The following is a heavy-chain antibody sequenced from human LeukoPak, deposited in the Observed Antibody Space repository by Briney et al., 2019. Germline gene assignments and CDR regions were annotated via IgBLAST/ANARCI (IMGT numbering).Heavy chain of an antibody. J-gene: IGHJ4*02. Sequence: PGGSLRLSCAASGFTFSSYAMSWVRQAPGKGLEWVSAISGSGGSTYYADSVKGRFTISRDNSKNTLYLQMNSLRAEDTAVYYCAKSPDIVVVVAAHYFDYWGQGTLVTVSS. D-gene: IGHD2-15*01. CDR3: AKSPDIVVVVAAHYFDY. V-gene: IGHV3-23*01. CDR1: GFTFSSYA. CDR2: ISGSGGST.